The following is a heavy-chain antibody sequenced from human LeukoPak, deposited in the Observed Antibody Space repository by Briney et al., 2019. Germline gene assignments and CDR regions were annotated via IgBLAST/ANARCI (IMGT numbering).Heavy chain of an antibody. V-gene: IGHV4-59*08. J-gene: IGHJ4*02. CDR3: ASNREKGMNYYDSSGYLFY. Sequence: TSETLSLTCTVSGGSISSYYWSWIRQPPGKGLEWIGYIYYSGSTNYNPSLKSRVTISVDTSKNQFSLKLSSVTAADTAVYYCASNREKGMNYYDSSGYLFYWGQGTLVTVSS. CDR2: IYYSGST. CDR1: GGSISSYY. D-gene: IGHD3-22*01.